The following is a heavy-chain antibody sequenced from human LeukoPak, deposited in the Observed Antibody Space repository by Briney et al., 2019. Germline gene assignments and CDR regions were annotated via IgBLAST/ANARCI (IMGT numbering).Heavy chain of an antibody. CDR2: INHSGST. CDR1: GGSFSGYY. V-gene: IGHV4-34*01. CDR3: AREGSHYYGSGSYGWFDP. D-gene: IGHD3-10*01. Sequence: SETLSLTCAVYGGSFSGYYWSWIRQPPGKGLEWVGEINHSGSTNYNPSLKSRVTISVDTSKNQFSLKLSSVTAADTAVYYCAREGSHYYGSGSYGWFDPWGQGTLVTVSS. J-gene: IGHJ5*02.